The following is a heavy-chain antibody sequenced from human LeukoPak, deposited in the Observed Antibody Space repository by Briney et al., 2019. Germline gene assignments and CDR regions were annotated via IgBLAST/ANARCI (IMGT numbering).Heavy chain of an antibody. CDR2: INPNSGGT. J-gene: IGHJ3*02. D-gene: IGHD3-3*01. Sequence: ASVKVSCKASGYTLTDYYIHWVRQAPGQGLEWMGWINPNSGGTNFAQKFQGRVTMTRDTSISTAYMEVNRLRSDDTAVYYCTRGNFGIFGVVIIAAFDIWGRGTMVTVSS. V-gene: IGHV1-2*02. CDR1: GYTLTDYY. CDR3: TRGNFGIFGVVIIAAFDI.